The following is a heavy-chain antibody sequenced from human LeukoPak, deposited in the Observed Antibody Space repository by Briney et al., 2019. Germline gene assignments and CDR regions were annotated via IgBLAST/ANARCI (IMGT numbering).Heavy chain of an antibody. D-gene: IGHD3-3*01. V-gene: IGHV3-23*01. Sequence: GGSLRLSCAASGFTFNEYAMHWVRLAPGKGLEWVSAISGSGGSTYYADSVKGRFTISRDNSKNTLYLQMNSLRAEDTAVYYCAKYSDFWSGYGSYNWFDPWGQGTLVTVSS. CDR1: GFTFNEYA. J-gene: IGHJ5*02. CDR2: ISGSGGST. CDR3: AKYSDFWSGYGSYNWFDP.